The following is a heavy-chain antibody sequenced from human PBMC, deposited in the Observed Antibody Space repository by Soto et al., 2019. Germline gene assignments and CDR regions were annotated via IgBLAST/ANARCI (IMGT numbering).Heavy chain of an antibody. CDR1: GGTFGSYA. Sequence: QVQLVQSGAEVKKPGSSVKVSCKASGGTFGSYAISWVRQAPGQGLEWMGGIIPITATANYAQKFQGRVTITADESTSTASMQLSSLRSEDTAVYYCARSQGSSTSLEIYYYYYYYGMDVWGQGTTVTVSS. CDR2: IIPITATA. J-gene: IGHJ6*02. V-gene: IGHV1-69*01. CDR3: ARSQGSSTSLEIYYYYYYYGMDV. D-gene: IGHD2-2*01.